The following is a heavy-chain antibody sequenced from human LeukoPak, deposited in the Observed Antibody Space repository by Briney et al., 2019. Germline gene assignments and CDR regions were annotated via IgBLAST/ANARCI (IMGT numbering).Heavy chain of an antibody. CDR2: IYYSGST. CDR1: GGSISSYY. V-gene: IGHV4-59*01. Sequence: SETLSLTCTVAGGSISSYYWSWIRQPPGKGLEWIGYIYYSGSTNYYPSLKSRVIISIDTSKNQFSLKLSSVSAADTAVYYCARRGGYSGYERFDYWGQGTLVTVSS. D-gene: IGHD5-12*01. J-gene: IGHJ4*02. CDR3: ARRGGYSGYERFDY.